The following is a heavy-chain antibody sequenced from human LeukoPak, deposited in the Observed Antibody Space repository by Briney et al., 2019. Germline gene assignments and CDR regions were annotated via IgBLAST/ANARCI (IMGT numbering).Heavy chain of an antibody. Sequence: GGSLRLSCAASGFTFSSYSTNWVRQAPGKGLEWVSSISSSSSYIYYADSVKGRFTISRDNAKNSLYLQMNSLRAEDTAVYYCAKAGDNSDNYGAFDIWGQGTMVTVSS. V-gene: IGHV3-21*04. D-gene: IGHD3-22*01. CDR2: ISSSSSYI. CDR3: AKAGDNSDNYGAFDI. J-gene: IGHJ3*02. CDR1: GFTFSSYS.